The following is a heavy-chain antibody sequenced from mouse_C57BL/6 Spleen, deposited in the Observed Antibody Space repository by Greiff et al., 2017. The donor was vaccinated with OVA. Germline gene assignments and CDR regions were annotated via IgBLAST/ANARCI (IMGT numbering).Heavy chain of an antibody. J-gene: IGHJ3*01. D-gene: IGHD1-1*01. CDR3: AVYVAWFAY. CDR2: IYPGDGDT. Sequence: QVQLQQSGPELVKPGASVKISCKASGYAFSSSWMNWVKQRPGKGLEWIGRIYPGDGDTNYNGKFKGKATLTADKSSSTAYMQLSSLTSEDSAVYFCAVYVAWFAYWGQGTLVTVSA. CDR1: GYAFSSSW. V-gene: IGHV1-82*01.